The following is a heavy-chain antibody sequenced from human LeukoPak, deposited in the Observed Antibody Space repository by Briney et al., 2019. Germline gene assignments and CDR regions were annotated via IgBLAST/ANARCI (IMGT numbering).Heavy chain of an antibody. Sequence: GGSLRLSCAASGFTFSSYSLHWVRQAPGKGLDWVAVIWHDGRTEYYADSVKGRFTISRDNFKNTLYLQMSSLRVEDTAVYYCARRYSGDSPLDYWGQGTLVTVSS. CDR1: GFTFSSYS. J-gene: IGHJ4*02. CDR3: ARRYSGDSPLDY. V-gene: IGHV3-30*04. D-gene: IGHD4-17*01. CDR2: IWHDGRTE.